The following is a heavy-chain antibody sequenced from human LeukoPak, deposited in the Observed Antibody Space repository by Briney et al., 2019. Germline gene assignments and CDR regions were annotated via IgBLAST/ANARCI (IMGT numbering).Heavy chain of an antibody. D-gene: IGHD5-18*01. CDR2: ISYSGST. V-gene: IGHV4-59*12. CDR1: SASINSFY. J-gene: IGHJ4*02. Sequence: SETLSLTCAVSSASINSFYWSWIRQPPGKGLEWIGHISYSGSTNYNPSLKSRVTISVDTSKNQFSLKLSFVTAADTAVYYCATEEPGYSYGYGKLADYWGQGTLVTVSS. CDR3: ATEEPGYSYGYGKLADY.